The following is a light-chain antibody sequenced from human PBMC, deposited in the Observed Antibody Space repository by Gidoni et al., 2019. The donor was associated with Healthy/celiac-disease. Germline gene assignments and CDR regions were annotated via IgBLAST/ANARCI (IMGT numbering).Light chain of an antibody. CDR1: QGISSD. Sequence: DIQLTQSPSFLSASVGDRVTITCRASQGISSDLAWYQQKPGKAPRLLIYYTSTLQTGIPSSFSGSGSGTDFTLTISSLQPEDFATDYCQQYKAYPWTFGKGTKVEFK. V-gene: IGKV1-9*01. CDR2: YTS. CDR3: QQYKAYPWT. J-gene: IGKJ1*01.